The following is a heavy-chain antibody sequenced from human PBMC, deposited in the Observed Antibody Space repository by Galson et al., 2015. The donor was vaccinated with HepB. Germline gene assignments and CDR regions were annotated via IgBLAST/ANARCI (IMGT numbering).Heavy chain of an antibody. Sequence: SVKVSCKASGGTFSSYAISWVRQAPGQGLEWMGGIIPIFGTANYAQKFQGRVTITADESTSTAYMELSSLRSEDTAVYYCARDDCSSTSCYGYNWFDPWGQGTLVTVSS. CDR2: IIPIFGTA. CDR1: GGTFSSYA. D-gene: IGHD2-2*01. J-gene: IGHJ5*02. V-gene: IGHV1-69*13. CDR3: ARDDCSSTSCYGYNWFDP.